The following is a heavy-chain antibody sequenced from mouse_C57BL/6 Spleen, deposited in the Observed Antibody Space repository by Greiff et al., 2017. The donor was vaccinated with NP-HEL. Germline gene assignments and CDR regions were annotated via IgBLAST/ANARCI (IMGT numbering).Heavy chain of an antibody. CDR1: GYTFTSYW. CDR3: AREGLAGYAMDY. V-gene: IGHV1-64*01. J-gene: IGHJ4*01. Sequence: QVQLQQPGAELVKPGASVKLSCKASGYTFTSYWMHWVKQRPGQGLEWIGMIHPNSGSTNYNEKFKSKATLTVDKSSSTAYMQLSSLTSEDSAVYYCAREGLAGYAMDYWGQGTSVTVSS. D-gene: IGHD3-3*01. CDR2: IHPNSGST.